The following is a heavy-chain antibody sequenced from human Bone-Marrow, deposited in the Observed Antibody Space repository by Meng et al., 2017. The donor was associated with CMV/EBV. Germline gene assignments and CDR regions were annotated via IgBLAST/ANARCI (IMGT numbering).Heavy chain of an antibody. CDR3: ARDATVTSTSLFDY. Sequence: QVQLVQSGAEVKKPGSSVKVSCKASGGTFSSYTISWVRQAPGQGLEWMGRIIPILGIANYAQKFQGRVTITADKSTSTAYMELSSLRSEDTAVYYCARDATVTSTSLFDYWGQGTLVTVSS. J-gene: IGHJ4*02. CDR1: GGTFSSYT. CDR2: IIPILGIA. V-gene: IGHV1-69*08. D-gene: IGHD4-17*01.